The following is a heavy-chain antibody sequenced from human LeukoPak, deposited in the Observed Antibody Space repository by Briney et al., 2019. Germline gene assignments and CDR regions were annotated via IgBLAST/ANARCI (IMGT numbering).Heavy chain of an antibody. V-gene: IGHV3-30*18. J-gene: IGHJ4*02. D-gene: IGHD2-8*01. CDR2: ISKDGSDK. CDR3: AKESCTMTDCLGD. CDR1: GFTFSSFV. Sequence: PGGSLRLSCAASGFTFSSFVMHWVRQAPGKGLEWVAVISKDGSDKNYVDSVKGRFAISRDNSRNTLYLQMNSLRAEDTAVYFCAKESCTMTDCLGDWGQGTLVTVSS.